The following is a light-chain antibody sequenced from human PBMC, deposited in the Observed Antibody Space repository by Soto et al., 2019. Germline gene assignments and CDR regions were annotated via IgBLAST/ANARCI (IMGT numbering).Light chain of an antibody. Sequence: DIPMTQSPSTLSASVGDRVTITCRASQSISSWLAWYQQKPGKAPKVLIYKASGLESGVPSRFSGSGSGTEFTLTSSSLQPDDFATYYCQEYNSYSRTFGQGTKLEIK. CDR3: QEYNSYSRT. CDR2: KAS. J-gene: IGKJ2*01. V-gene: IGKV1-5*03. CDR1: QSISSW.